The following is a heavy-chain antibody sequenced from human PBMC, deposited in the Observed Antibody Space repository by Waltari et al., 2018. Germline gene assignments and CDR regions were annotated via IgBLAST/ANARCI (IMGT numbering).Heavy chain of an antibody. Sequence: EVQLVESGGGLVQPGGSLRLSCAASGFTFSSYAMSWVRQAPGKGLEWVSAISGSGGSTYYADSVKGRFTISRDNSKNTLYLQMNSLRAEDTAVYYCAKAPYYYDSSGYPGVGWGQGTLVTVSS. CDR1: GFTFSSYA. CDR2: ISGSGGST. V-gene: IGHV3-23*04. J-gene: IGHJ4*02. CDR3: AKAPYYYDSSGYPGVG. D-gene: IGHD3-22*01.